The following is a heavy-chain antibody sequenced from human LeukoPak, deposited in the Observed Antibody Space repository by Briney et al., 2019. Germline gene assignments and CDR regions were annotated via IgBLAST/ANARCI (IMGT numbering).Heavy chain of an antibody. CDR2: ISGSGGST. CDR3: ARPLGASSSSRSFYYYYYMDV. V-gene: IGHV3-23*01. J-gene: IGHJ6*03. D-gene: IGHD6-6*01. CDR1: GFTFSSYA. Sequence: GGSLRLSCAASGFTFSSYAMSWVRQAPGKGLEWVSAISGSGGSTYYADSVKGRFTISRDNAKNSLYLQMNSLRAEDTAVYYCARPLGASSSSRSFYYYYYMDVWGKGTTVTVSS.